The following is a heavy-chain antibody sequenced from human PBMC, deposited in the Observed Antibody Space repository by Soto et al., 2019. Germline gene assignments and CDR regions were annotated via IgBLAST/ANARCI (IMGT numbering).Heavy chain of an antibody. J-gene: IGHJ4*02. CDR2: ISGSGGST. V-gene: IGHV3-23*01. CDR3: AKARGSSTPAPGSY. D-gene: IGHD2-2*01. CDR1: GFTFSSYA. Sequence: GGSLRLSCAASGFTFSSYAMSWVRQTPGEGLEWVSAISGSGGSTYYADSVQGRFTISRDNSKNTVYLQMNSLRAEDTAIYYCAKARGSSTPAPGSYWGQGTLVTVSS.